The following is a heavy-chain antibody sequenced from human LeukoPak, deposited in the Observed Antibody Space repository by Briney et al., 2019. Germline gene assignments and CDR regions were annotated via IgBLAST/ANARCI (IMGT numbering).Heavy chain of an antibody. CDR2: FDPEDGET. J-gene: IGHJ3*02. CDR3: ATGREADSSGYCYVDAFDI. Sequence: ASVKVSCKVSGYTLTELSMHWVRQAPGKGLEWMGGFDPEDGETIYAQKFQGRVTMTEDTSTDTAYMELSSLRSEDTAVYYCATGREADSSGYCYVDAFDIWGQGTMVTVSS. D-gene: IGHD3-22*01. V-gene: IGHV1-24*01. CDR1: GYTLTELS.